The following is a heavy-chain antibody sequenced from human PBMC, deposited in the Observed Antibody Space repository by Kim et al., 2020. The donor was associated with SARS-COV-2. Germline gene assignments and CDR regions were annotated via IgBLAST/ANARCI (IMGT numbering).Heavy chain of an antibody. D-gene: IGHD6-6*01. V-gene: IGHV3-73*01. J-gene: IGHJ3*01. CDR2: IRIKGHNYAT. CDR3: GAQLVGSAALDG. Sequence: GGSLRLSCAGSGFAFSDAAMHWVRQAPGKGLVWVGRIRIKGHNYATKYGESVEGRFTISRDESGKKAFMQMNSLKSEGTAVYFCGAQLVGSAALDGWGEGTTVTVS. CDR1: GFAFSDAA.